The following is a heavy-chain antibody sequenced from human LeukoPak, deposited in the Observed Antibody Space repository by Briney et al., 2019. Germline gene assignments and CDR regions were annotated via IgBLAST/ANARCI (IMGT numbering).Heavy chain of an antibody. CDR2: FKTKYSQV. CDR1: GFTFSNYA. J-gene: IGHJ4*02. V-gene: IGHV3-23*05. D-gene: IGHD4-11*01. Sequence: PGGSLRLSCVVSGFTFSNYAMNWVRQAPGKGLEWVSTFKTKYSQVYYAESVRGRFTISTDNSEKTVYLQMNSLRAEDTALYYCARSVPDYTRFDYWGQGALVTVPS. CDR3: ARSVPDYTRFDY.